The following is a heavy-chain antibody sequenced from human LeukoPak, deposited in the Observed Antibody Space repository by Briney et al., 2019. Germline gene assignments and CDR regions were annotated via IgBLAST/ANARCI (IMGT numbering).Heavy chain of an antibody. CDR2: INPSGGST. CDR1: GYTFTNYY. Sequence: ASVKVSFKASGYTFTNYYMHWVRQAPGQRLEWMGIINPSGGSTSYAQKFQGRVTMTRDTSTSTVYMELSSLRSEDTAVYYCAREESMTVDYWGQGTLVTVSS. CDR3: AREESMTVDY. V-gene: IGHV1-46*01. J-gene: IGHJ4*02. D-gene: IGHD3-22*01.